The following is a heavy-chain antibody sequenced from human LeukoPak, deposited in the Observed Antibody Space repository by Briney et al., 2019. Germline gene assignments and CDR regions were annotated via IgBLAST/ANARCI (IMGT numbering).Heavy chain of an antibody. CDR2: FYARGNT. CDR3: ARELITKADAFDI. D-gene: IGHD1-20*01. Sequence: ASETLSLTCTVSGGSISSSSYYWSWIRQPAGKGLEWIGRFYARGNTNYNPSLKSRVTMSVDTSKNQLSLKLTSVTAADTAVYYCARELITKADAFDIWGQGTMVTVSS. V-gene: IGHV4-61*02. J-gene: IGHJ3*02. CDR1: GGSISSSSYY.